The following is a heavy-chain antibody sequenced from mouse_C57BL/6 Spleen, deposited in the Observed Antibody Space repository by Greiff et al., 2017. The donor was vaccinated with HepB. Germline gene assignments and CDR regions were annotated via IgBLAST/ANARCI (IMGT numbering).Heavy chain of an antibody. CDR3: ARCDYDEVYAMDY. Sequence: QVQLKQSGAELAKPGASVKLSCKASGYTFTSYWMHWVKQRPGQGLEWIGYINPSSGYTKYNQKFKDKATLTADKSSSTAYMQLSSLTYEDSAVYYCARCDYDEVYAMDYWGQGTSVTVSS. CDR1: GYTFTSYW. V-gene: IGHV1-7*01. J-gene: IGHJ4*01. CDR2: INPSSGYT. D-gene: IGHD2-4*01.